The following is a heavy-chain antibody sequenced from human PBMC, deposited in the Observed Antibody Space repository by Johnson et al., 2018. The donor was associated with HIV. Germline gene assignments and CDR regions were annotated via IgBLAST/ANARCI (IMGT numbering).Heavy chain of an antibody. Sequence: VQLVESGGGVVQPGRSLRLSCAASGFTFSSYWMHWVRQAPGKGLVWVSRINSDGSTTSYADSVKGRFTISRDNAKNTLYLQMNRLRAEDTAVYYCARSKDCSVGTCPDAFDIWGQGTLVMVSS. CDR3: ARSKDCSVGTCPDAFDI. CDR1: GFTFSSYW. J-gene: IGHJ3*02. D-gene: IGHD2-15*01. CDR2: INSDGSTT. V-gene: IGHV3-74*02.